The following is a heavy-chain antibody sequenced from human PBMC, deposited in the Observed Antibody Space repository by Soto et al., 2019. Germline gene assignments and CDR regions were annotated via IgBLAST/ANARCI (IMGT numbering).Heavy chain of an antibody. Sequence: PSETLSLTCTVSGGSISSSSYYWGWIRQPPGKGLEWIGSIYYSGSTYYNPSLKSRVTISVDTSKNQFSLKLSSVTAADTAVYYCAILPGPIAAAGIYYYYGMDVWGQGTTVTVSS. CDR3: AILPGPIAAAGIYYYYGMDV. V-gene: IGHV4-39*01. CDR2: IYYSGST. J-gene: IGHJ6*02. CDR1: GGSISSSSYY. D-gene: IGHD6-13*01.